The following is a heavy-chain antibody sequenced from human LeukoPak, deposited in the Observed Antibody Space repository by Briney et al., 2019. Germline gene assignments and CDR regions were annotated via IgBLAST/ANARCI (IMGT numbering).Heavy chain of an antibody. CDR1: GGSISSYY. CDR3: ARVRMVRGVIDPPSSN. CDR2: IYYSGST. V-gene: IGHV4-59*01. J-gene: IGHJ4*02. D-gene: IGHD3-10*01. Sequence: SETLSLTCTVSGGSISSYYWSWIRQPPGKGLEWIGYIYYSGSTNYNPSLKSRVTISVDTSKNQFSLKLSSVTAADTAVYYCARVRMVRGVIDPPSSNWGQGTLVTVSS.